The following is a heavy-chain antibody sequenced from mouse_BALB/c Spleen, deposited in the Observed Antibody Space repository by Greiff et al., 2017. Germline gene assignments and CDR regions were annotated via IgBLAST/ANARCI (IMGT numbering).Heavy chain of an antibody. V-gene: IGHV6-6*02. Sequence: EVKVEESGGGLVQPGGSMKLSCVASGFTFSNYWMNWVRQSPEKGLEWVAEIRLKSNNYATHYAESVKGRFTISRDDSKSSVYLQMNNLRAEDTGIYYCTRGGIYYDYDGAWFAYWGQGTLVTVSA. D-gene: IGHD2-4*01. CDR2: IRLKSNNYAT. CDR1: GFTFSNYW. J-gene: IGHJ3*01. CDR3: TRGGIYYDYDGAWFAY.